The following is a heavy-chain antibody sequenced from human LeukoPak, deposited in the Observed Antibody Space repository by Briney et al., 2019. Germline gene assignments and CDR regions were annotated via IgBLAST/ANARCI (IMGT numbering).Heavy chain of an antibody. J-gene: IGHJ3*02. CDR3: AREEHGGKDAFDI. V-gene: IGHV3-66*01. Sequence: GGSLRLSCAASGFIVSSNYMSWVRQAPGKGLEWVSVIYSGGSTYYADSVEGRFTISRDNSKNTLYLQMNSLRAEDTAVYYCAREEHGGKDAFDIWGQGTMVTVSS. CDR1: GFIVSSNY. D-gene: IGHD4-23*01. CDR2: IYSGGST.